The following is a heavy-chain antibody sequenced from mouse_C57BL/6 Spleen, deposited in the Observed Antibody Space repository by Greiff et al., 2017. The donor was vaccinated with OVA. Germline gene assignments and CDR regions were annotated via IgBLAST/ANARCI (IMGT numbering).Heavy chain of an antibody. CDR2: FYPGSGSI. Sequence: VQLQQSGAELVKPGASVKLSCKASGYTFTEYTIHWVKQRSGQGLEWIGWFYPGSGSIKYNEKFKDKATLTADKSSSTVYMELSRLTSEDSAVYDGARHEERGSGLLPLDDWGKGTTLTVSS. CDR3: ARHEERGSGLLPLDD. D-gene: IGHD2-3*01. J-gene: IGHJ2*01. V-gene: IGHV1-62-2*01. CDR1: GYTFTEYT.